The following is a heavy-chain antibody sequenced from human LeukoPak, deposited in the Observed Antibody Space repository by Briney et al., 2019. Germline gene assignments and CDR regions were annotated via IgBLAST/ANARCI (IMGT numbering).Heavy chain of an antibody. CDR1: GYTFTSYY. J-gene: IGHJ6*02. V-gene: IGHV1-46*01. D-gene: IGHD2-15*01. CDR3: ARGSSQPGGYCSGGSCYPFYYYYGMDV. CDR2: INPSGGST. Sequence: ASVKVSCKASGYTFTSYYMHWVRQAPGQGLEWMGIINPSGGSTSYAQKFQGRVTMTRDTSTSTAYMELSSLRSEDTAVYYCARGSSQPGGYCSGGSCYPFYYYYGMDVWGQGTTVTVSS.